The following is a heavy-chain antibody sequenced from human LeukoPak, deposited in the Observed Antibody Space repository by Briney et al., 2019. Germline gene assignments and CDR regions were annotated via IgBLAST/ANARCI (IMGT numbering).Heavy chain of an antibody. CDR1: RFTFSSYG. CDR2: IRYDGSNK. CDR3: AKDRESYYCTSTSCYLDY. J-gene: IGHJ4*02. Sequence: GGSLRLSCAASRFTFSSYGMHWVRQTPGKGLEWVAFIRYDGSNKYYADFVKGRFTISRDNSKNTLYLQMNGLRAEDTAVYYCAKDRESYYCTSTSCYLDYWGQGTLVTVSS. D-gene: IGHD2-2*01. V-gene: IGHV3-30*02.